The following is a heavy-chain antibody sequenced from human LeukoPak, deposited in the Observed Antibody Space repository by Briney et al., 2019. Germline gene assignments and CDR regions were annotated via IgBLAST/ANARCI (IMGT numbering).Heavy chain of an antibody. D-gene: IGHD3-10*01. CDR3: ARHAFSPYGAGKY. V-gene: IGHV4-39*01. CDR2: ISYSGST. J-gene: IGHJ4*02. Sequence: SEILSLTCTVSRGSINSSNHYWGWIRQSPEKGLEWIGCISYSGSTYYNPSLQSRVTISVDTSKNQFSLTLSSVTAADTAVFYCARHAFSPYGAGKYWGQGTPVTVSS. CDR1: RGSINSSNHY.